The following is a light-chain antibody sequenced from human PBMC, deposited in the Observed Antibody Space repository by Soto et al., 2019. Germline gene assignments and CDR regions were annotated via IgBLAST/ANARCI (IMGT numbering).Light chain of an antibody. CDR1: QTIYTW. Sequence: EIEMTQSPAPLSTRVGDRVTITCRASQTIYTWLAWYQQKPGRDPKLLIYDDSTLESWVPSRFSGSGSGTGFTLTISSLQPDDFATYYCQQYSAKWAFGQGSKV. CDR3: QQYSAKWA. CDR2: DDS. J-gene: IGKJ1*01. V-gene: IGKV1-5*01.